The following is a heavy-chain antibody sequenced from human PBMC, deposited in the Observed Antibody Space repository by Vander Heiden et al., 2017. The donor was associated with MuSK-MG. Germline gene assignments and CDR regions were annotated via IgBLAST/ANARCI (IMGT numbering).Heavy chain of an antibody. CDR1: GYTFTGYS. CDR3: ATVDSDAFDI. J-gene: IGHJ3*02. CDR2: INPNSGGA. V-gene: IGHV1-2*02. Sequence: QVQLVQSGAEVKKPGASVKVSFKAFGYTFTGYSVHWVRQAPGQGLEWMGWINPNSGGANYAQKFQGRVTMTRDTSISTAYMELSRLRSDDTAVYYCATVDSDAFDIWGQGTMVTVSS.